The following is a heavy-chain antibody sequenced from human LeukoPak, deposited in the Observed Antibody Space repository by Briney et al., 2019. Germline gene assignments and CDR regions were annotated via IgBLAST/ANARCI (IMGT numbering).Heavy chain of an antibody. D-gene: IGHD6-19*01. J-gene: IGHJ6*03. V-gene: IGHV1-69*01. CDR3: ARALYSSGWSRDYYYYYMDV. Sequence: SVNVSCKASGGTFSSYAISWVRQAPGQGLEWMGRIIPIFGTANYAQKFQGRVTITADESTSTAYMELSSLRSEDTAVYYCARALYSSGWSRDYYYYYMDVWGKGTTVTVSS. CDR2: IIPIFGTA. CDR1: GGTFSSYA.